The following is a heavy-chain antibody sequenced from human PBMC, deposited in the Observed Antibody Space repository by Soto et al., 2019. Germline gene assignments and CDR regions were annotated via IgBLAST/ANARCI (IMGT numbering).Heavy chain of an antibody. CDR1: GYTFTSYG. CDR3: ARFGAIAPAEGDY. Sequence: QIQLVQSGTEVREPGASVKVSCQASGYTFTSYGIIWVRQAPGQGLELMGWISGYNNNKNYAQKYQARVTMTTDTSTRTAYMELRSLRSDETAVYYCARFGAIAPAEGDYWGQGTLVTVSS. CDR2: ISGYNNNK. V-gene: IGHV1-18*01. D-gene: IGHD6-13*01. J-gene: IGHJ4*02.